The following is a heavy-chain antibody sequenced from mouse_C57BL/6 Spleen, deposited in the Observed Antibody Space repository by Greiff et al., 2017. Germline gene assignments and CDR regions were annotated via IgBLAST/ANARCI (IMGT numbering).Heavy chain of an antibody. D-gene: IGHD3-1*01. CDR2: INPSTGGT. CDR1: GYSFTGYY. J-gene: IGHJ3*01. Sequence: EVQLVESGPELVKPGASVKISCTASGYSFTGYYMNWVKQSPEKSLEWIGEINPSTGGTTYNQKFKGKATLTVDTSSSTAYMQLKSLTSEDSAIYYCASKLGEFAYWGTGTMVTGSA. CDR3: ASKLGEFAY. V-gene: IGHV1-42*01.